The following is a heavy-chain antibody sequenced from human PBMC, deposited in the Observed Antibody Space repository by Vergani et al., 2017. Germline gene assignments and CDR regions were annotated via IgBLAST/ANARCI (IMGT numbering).Heavy chain of an antibody. CDR3: ARGDYSRAPRAGYYFDY. CDR1: GYTFTSYY. Sequence: QVQLVQSGAEVKKPGASVKVSCKASGYTFTSYYMHWVRQAPGQGLEWMGIINPSGGSTSYAQKFQGRVTMTRDTSTSTVYMELSSLRSEDTAVYYCARGDYSRAPRAGYYFDYWGQGTLVTVSS. CDR2: INPSGGST. V-gene: IGHV1-46*01. D-gene: IGHD4-11*01. J-gene: IGHJ4*02.